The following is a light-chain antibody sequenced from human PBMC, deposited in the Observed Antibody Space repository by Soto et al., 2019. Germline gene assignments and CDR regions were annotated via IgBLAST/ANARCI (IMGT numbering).Light chain of an antibody. V-gene: IGKV4-1*01. CDR1: QSVLYSSKSY. CDR3: QQFHTPPFT. CDR2: WAS. J-gene: IGKJ3*01. Sequence: DIVMTQSPDSLAVSLGERATIHCKSSQSVLYSSKSYLAWFQQKPGQPPKLLIYWASTRESGVPDRFSGSGSGTDFTLTISSLQAEDVAVYYCQQFHTPPFTFGPGTKVDIK.